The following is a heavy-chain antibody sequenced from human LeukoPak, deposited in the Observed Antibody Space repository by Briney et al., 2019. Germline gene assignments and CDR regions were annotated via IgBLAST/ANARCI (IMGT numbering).Heavy chain of an antibody. CDR3: ARDRGSKIDYYDSSGYFDY. Sequence: SETLSLTCTVSGGSISSYYWSWIRQPPGKGLEWIGYIYYSGSTNYNPSLKSRVTISVDTSKNQFSLKLSSVTAADTAVYYCARDRGSKIDYYDSSGYFDYWGQGTLVTVSS. CDR1: GGSISSYY. J-gene: IGHJ4*02. V-gene: IGHV4-59*01. CDR2: IYYSGST. D-gene: IGHD3-22*01.